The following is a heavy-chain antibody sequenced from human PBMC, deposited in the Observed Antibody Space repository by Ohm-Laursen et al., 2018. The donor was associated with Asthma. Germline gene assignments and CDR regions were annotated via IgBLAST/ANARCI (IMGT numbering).Heavy chain of an antibody. CDR2: IFSNDEK. CDR1: GFSLSNARMG. J-gene: IGHJ4*02. CDR3: ARIRCGSYLGCYFDY. V-gene: IGHV2-26*01. Sequence: TQTLTLTCTVSGFSLSNARMGVSWIRQPPGKALEWLAHIFSNDEKSYSTSLKSRLTISKDTSKSQVVLTMTNMDPVDTATYYCARIRCGSYLGCYFDYWGQGTLVTVSS. D-gene: IGHD1-26*01.